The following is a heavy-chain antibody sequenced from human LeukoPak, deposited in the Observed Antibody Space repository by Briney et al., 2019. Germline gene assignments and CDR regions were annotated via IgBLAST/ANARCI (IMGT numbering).Heavy chain of an antibody. V-gene: IGHV1-69*05. D-gene: IGHD2-2*01. CDR2: IIPIFGTA. J-gene: IGHJ5*02. Sequence: ASVKVSCKASGGTFSSYAISWVRQAPGQGLEWMGGIIPIFGTANYAQKFQGRVTITTDESTSTAYMELSSLRSEDTAVYYCAREGFVVVPAAMKGYNWFDPWGQGTLVTVSS. CDR1: GGTFSSYA. CDR3: AREGFVVVPAAMKGYNWFDP.